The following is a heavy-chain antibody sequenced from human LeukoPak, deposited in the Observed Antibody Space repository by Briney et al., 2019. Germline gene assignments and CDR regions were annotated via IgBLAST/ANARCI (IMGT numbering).Heavy chain of an antibody. D-gene: IGHD1-14*01. CDR2: ISYSGST. J-gene: IGHJ4*02. V-gene: IGHV4-59*12. Sequence: PSETLSLTCTVSGVSISTYSWSWIRQPPGKGLEWIGYISYSGSTSYIPSLKSRVTISVDTSKNQFSLKLSSVTAADTAVYYCARDGGGIFRYWGRGTLVTVSS. CDR1: GVSISTYS. CDR3: ARDGGGIFRY.